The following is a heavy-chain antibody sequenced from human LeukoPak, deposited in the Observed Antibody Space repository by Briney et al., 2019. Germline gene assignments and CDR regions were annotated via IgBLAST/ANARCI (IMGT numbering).Heavy chain of an antibody. CDR3: ARVGIYCSGGSCENFDY. CDR1: GYTFTSYY. CDR2: INPSGGST. V-gene: IGHV1-46*01. D-gene: IGHD2-15*01. Sequence: ASVKVSCKASGYTFTSYYMHWVRQAPGQGLEWMGIINPSGGSTSYAQKFQGRVTMTRDTSTSTVYMELSSLRSEDTAVYYCARVGIYCSGGSCENFDYWGQGTLVTVSS. J-gene: IGHJ4*02.